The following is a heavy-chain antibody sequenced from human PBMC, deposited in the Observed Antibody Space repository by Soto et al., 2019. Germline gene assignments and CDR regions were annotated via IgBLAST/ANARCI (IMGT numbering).Heavy chain of an antibody. CDR2: ISAYSGDT. Sequence: GASVKVSCKASGYPFTGYSVVWVRQAPGQGPEWMGWISAYSGDTYYAQRFQDRLTMTTDASTSTAYMDLRSLGSDDTAVYYCARPSGSYGDYAWSLKYWGQGTLVTVSS. V-gene: IGHV1-18*01. D-gene: IGHD4-17*01. CDR1: GYPFTGYS. CDR3: ARPSGSYGDYAWSLKY. J-gene: IGHJ4*02.